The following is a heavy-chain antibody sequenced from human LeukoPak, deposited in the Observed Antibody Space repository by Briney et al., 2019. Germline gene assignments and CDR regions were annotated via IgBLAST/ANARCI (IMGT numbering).Heavy chain of an antibody. CDR3: ARASSEVLRFLEWLQDRAFDI. V-gene: IGHV3-66*01. J-gene: IGHJ3*02. CDR1: GFIIRTKY. Sequence: PGGSLRLSCAASGFIIRTKYMNWVRQAPGKGLEWVSVIYAGGSTFYADSVKGRFTVSRDNSKNTLYLQMNSLRAEDTAVYYCARASSEVLRFLEWLQDRAFDIWGQGTMVAVSS. CDR2: IYAGGST. D-gene: IGHD3-3*01.